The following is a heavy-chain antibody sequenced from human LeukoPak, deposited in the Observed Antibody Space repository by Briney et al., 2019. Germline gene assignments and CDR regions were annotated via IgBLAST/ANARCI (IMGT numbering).Heavy chain of an antibody. CDR1: GFTFSRYS. J-gene: IGHJ4*02. V-gene: IGHV3-23*01. Sequence: QPGGSLRLSCGASGFTFSRYSMNWVRQAPGKGLEWVSILSVIGGNTNYADSVKGRFTSSRDNSKNTLYLQMNSLRAEDTAVYYCAKGGWLEYWGQGTLVTVSS. CDR2: LSVIGGNT. D-gene: IGHD6-19*01. CDR3: AKGGWLEY.